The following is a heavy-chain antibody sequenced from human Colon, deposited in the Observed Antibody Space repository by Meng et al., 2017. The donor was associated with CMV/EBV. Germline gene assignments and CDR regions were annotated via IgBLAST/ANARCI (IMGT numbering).Heavy chain of an antibody. D-gene: IGHD5-18*01. CDR2: IYHSGTT. V-gene: IGHV4-4*01. J-gene: IGHJ5*02. CDR1: VVSIHSDTW. Sequence: QVLDEARHRWLLQPLGLLSLICSSSVVSIHSDTWWTWVPQPPGKGLVWIGDIYHSGTTTYNPSLKSRVTIPVAKSKNQVSLNLSSVTAADTAVYFCAKIPLGYSLSPLVGLDPWGQGTLVTVSS. CDR3: AKIPLGYSLSPLVGLDP.